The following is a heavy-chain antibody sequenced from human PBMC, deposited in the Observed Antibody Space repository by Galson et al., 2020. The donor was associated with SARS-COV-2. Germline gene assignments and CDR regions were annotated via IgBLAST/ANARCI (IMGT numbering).Heavy chain of an antibody. V-gene: IGHV3-66*01. CDR2: IYSVGST. J-gene: IGHJ4*02. D-gene: IGHD6-19*01. CDR3: ARDLMEAGSLDY. Sequence: GESLKISCAASGFTVSINYMSWVRQAPGKGLEWVSVIYSVGSTYYADSVKGRFTISRDNSKNTLYLQMNSLRAEDTAVYYCARDLMEAGSLDYWGQGTLVTVSS. CDR1: GFTVSINY.